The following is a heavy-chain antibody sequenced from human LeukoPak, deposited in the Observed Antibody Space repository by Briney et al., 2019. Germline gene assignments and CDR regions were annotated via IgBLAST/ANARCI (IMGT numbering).Heavy chain of an antibody. CDR3: ARDDIRSRYYDTGDI. V-gene: IGHV4-34*01. J-gene: IGHJ3*02. CDR2: INHSGST. Sequence: PSETLSLTCAVYGGSFSGYYWSWIRQPPGKGLEWIGEINHSGSTNYNPSLKSRVTMSVDTSKNQFSLKLSSVTAADTAVYYCARDDIRSRYYDTGDIWGQGTMVTVSS. CDR1: GGSFSGYY. D-gene: IGHD3-22*01.